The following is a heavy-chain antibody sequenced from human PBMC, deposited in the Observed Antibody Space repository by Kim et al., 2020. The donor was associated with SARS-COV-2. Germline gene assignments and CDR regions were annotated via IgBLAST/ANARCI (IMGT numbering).Heavy chain of an antibody. D-gene: IGHD4-17*01. V-gene: IGHV4-34*13. CDR3: ARASDYGDYGAEYFQH. J-gene: IGHJ1*01. Sequence: SLKSRVTISLNTSKNQFSLKLSSVTAADTAMYYCARASDYGDYGAEYFQHWGLGTLVTVSS.